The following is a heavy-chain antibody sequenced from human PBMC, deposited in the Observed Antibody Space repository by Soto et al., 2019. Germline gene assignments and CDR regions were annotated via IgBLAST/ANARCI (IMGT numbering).Heavy chain of an antibody. CDR1: GGSISSGDYY. CDR2: IYYSGST. Sequence: SETLSLTCTVSGGSISSGDYYWSWIRQPPGKGLEWIGYIYYSGSTYHNPSLKSRVTISVDTSKNQFSLKLSSVTAADTAMYYCARALIQLWPHYYYGMDVWGQGTTVTVSS. D-gene: IGHD5-18*01. V-gene: IGHV4-30-4*01. CDR3: ARALIQLWPHYYYGMDV. J-gene: IGHJ6*02.